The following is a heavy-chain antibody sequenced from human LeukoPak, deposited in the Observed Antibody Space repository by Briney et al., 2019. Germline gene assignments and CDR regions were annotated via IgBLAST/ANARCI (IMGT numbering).Heavy chain of an antibody. CDR1: GFTFSTYW. V-gene: IGHV3-7*03. Sequence: PGGSLRLSCAASGFTFSTYWMSWVRQAPGKGLEWVANIREDGSDKYYVDSVKGRFTISRDNAKNSLYLQMNSLRAEDTAVYYCAILGYCSAGNCFYSMDVWGKGTTVSVSS. CDR2: IREDGSDK. CDR3: AILGYCSAGNCFYSMDV. J-gene: IGHJ6*04. D-gene: IGHD2-15*01.